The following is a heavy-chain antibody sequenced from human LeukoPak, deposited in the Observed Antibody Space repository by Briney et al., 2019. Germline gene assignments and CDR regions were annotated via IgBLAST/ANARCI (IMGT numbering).Heavy chain of an antibody. CDR1: GYTFTSYP. D-gene: IGHD3-22*01. CDR3: ASSIRLRYYDNSPGYFDY. Sequence: ASVKVSCKASGYTFTSYPMHWVRQAPGQRLEWMGWINAGNGNAKYSQKFQGRVTITRDTSASTAYMELSSLRSEDTAVYYCASSIRLRYYDNSPGYFDYWGQGTQVSVSS. J-gene: IGHJ4*02. V-gene: IGHV1-3*01. CDR2: INAGNGNA.